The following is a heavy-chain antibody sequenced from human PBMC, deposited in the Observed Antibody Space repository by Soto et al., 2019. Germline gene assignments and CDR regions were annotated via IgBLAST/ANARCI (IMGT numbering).Heavy chain of an antibody. V-gene: IGHV3-15*01. CDR3: STISIVATVDH. CDR1: GFTFSNAW. CDR2: VKTKTVGGTT. J-gene: IGHJ4*02. Sequence: QLVESGGGFVKPGGSLRLSCAASGFTFSNAWLSWVRKAPGKGLEWVGRVKTKTVGGTTDYAAPVNGRFTTSRDDSKNTLYLQMNSLKPEDTAMYYCSTISIVATVDHWGQGTLVTVSA. D-gene: IGHD5-12*01.